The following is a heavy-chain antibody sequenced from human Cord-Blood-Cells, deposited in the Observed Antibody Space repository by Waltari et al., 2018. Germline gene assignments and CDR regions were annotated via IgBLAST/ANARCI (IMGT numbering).Heavy chain of an antibody. CDR3: ARGGELELYYYYYGMDV. V-gene: IGHV3-11*01. Sequence: GESGGGLVKPGGSLRLSCAASGFTFSDYYMSWIRQAPGKGLEWVSYISSSGSPIYYADSVKGRFTISRDNAKNSLYLQMNSLRSEDTAVYYCARGGELELYYYYYGMDVWGQGTTVTVSS. CDR1: GFTFSDYY. CDR2: ISSSGSPI. J-gene: IGHJ6*02. D-gene: IGHD1-7*01.